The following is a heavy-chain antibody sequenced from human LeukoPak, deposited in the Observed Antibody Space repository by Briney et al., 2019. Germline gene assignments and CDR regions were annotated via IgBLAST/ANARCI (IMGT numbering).Heavy chain of an antibody. Sequence: RVSVKVSCKASVYTFTSYGISWVRQAPGQGLEWMGWISAHKGNTNYAHNYQGRVTMTTDTSTSTAYLELRSLRSDDTAVYYCARWEYCSSTSCYDESETFDYWGQGTLVSVSS. J-gene: IGHJ4*02. CDR1: VYTFTSYG. D-gene: IGHD2-2*01. V-gene: IGHV1-18*01. CDR3: ARWEYCSSTSCYDESETFDY. CDR2: ISAHKGNT.